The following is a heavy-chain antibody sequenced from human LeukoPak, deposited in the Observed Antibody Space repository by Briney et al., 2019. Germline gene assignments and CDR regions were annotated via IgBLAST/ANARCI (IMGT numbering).Heavy chain of an antibody. J-gene: IGHJ4*02. D-gene: IGHD1-26*01. CDR1: GFTFSSHW. CDR3: ARASGRQVFDY. Sequence: GGSLRLSCVASGFTFSSHWMSWVRQAPGKGLEWVANINQDGGEKHYVDSMKGRFTISRDNARNSLYLQMNSLRAEDTAVYYCARASGRQVFDYWGQGTLVTVSS. V-gene: IGHV3-7*02. CDR2: INQDGGEK.